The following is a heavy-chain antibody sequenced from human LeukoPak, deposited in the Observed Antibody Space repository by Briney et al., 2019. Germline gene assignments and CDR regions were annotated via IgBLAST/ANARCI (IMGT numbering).Heavy chain of an antibody. CDR2: IWIDGNNK. CDR1: GFTFSSYV. Sequence: GRSLRLSCAASGFTFSSYVMHWVRQAPSKGLEWVTIIWIDGNNKYYADSVKGRFTISRDNSKNTLYLQMNSLRAEDTAVYYCASARPTSSWTAFDIWGQGTMVTVSS. J-gene: IGHJ3*02. D-gene: IGHD6-13*01. V-gene: IGHV3-33*01. CDR3: ASARPTSSWTAFDI.